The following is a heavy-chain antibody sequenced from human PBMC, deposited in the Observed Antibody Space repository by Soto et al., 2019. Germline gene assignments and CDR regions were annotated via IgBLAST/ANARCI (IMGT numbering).Heavy chain of an antibody. D-gene: IGHD2-8*01. V-gene: IGHV3-48*03. Sequence: GGSLLLSCAGSERNYSSYQMNSVRQDQGKGLEWVSYSSSSGSTRYYADSVKGRFTISRDNAKNSLYLQMNSLRAEDTALYYCVREGVSLMDAFDIWGQGTMVTVSS. CDR3: VREGVSLMDAFDI. J-gene: IGHJ3*02. CDR1: ERNYSSYQ. CDR2: SSSSGSTR.